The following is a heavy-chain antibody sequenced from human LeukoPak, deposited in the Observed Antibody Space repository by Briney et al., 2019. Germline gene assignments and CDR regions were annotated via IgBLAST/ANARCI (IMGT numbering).Heavy chain of an antibody. CDR2: IYYSGST. CDR1: GGSISSSSYY. D-gene: IGHD2-21*02. V-gene: IGHV4-39*07. J-gene: IGHJ4*02. Sequence: SETLSLTCTVSGGSISSSSYYWGWIRQPPGKGLEWIGSIYYSGSTYYNPSLKSRVTISVDTSKNQFSLKLSSVTAADTAVYYCGRGGVVTGDYFDYWGQGTLVTVSS. CDR3: GRGGVVTGDYFDY.